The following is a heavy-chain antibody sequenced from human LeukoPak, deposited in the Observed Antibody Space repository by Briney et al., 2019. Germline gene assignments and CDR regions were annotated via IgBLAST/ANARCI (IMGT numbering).Heavy chain of an antibody. D-gene: IGHD5-18*01. CDR2: IYHSGST. CDR1: GYSISSGYY. V-gene: IGHV4-38-2*02. CDR3: ASSVDTAMAEDYYYYYGMDV. Sequence: SETLSLTCTVSGYSISSGYYWGWIRQPPGKGLEWIGSIYHSGSTYYNPSLKSRVTISVDTSKNQFSLKLSSVTAADTAVYYCASSVDTAMAEDYYYYYGMDVWGQGTTVTVSS. J-gene: IGHJ6*02.